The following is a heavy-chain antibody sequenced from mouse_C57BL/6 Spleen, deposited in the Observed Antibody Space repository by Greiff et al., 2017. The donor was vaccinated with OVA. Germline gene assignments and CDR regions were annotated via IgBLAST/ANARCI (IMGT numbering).Heavy chain of an antibody. CDR3: ARFYRCMGFAY. CDR1: GFTFSDYG. CDR2: ISSGSSTI. J-gene: IGHJ3*01. V-gene: IGHV5-17*01. D-gene: IGHD2-10*02. Sequence: EVQVVESGGGLVKPGGSLKLSCAASGFTFSDYGMHWVRQAPEKRLEWVAYISSGSSTIYYADTVKGRFTISRDNAKNTLFLQMTSLRSEDTAMYYCARFYRCMGFAYWGQGTLVTVAA.